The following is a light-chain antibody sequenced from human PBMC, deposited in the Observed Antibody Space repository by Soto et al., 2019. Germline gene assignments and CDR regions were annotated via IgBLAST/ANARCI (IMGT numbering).Light chain of an antibody. CDR2: SVS. CDR3: IAYTVSRSYV. V-gene: IGLV2-14*01. J-gene: IGLJ1*01. CDR1: SSDIGTYDH. Sequence: QSALTQPASVSGSPGQSITIYCSGTSSDIGTYDHVAWFQQFPGKTPKLMIYSVSNRPSGVSYRFSGPKSGNTASRTISGLQAEDEADYYCIAYTVSRSYVFGTGTKLTVL.